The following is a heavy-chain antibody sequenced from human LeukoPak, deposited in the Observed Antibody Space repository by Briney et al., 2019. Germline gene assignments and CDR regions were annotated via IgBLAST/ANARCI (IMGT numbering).Heavy chain of an antibody. D-gene: IGHD3-10*01. CDR2: INPRGGST. V-gene: IGHV1-46*02. Sequence: ASVKVSCKASGYTLNSHYMHWVRQAPGQGLEWMGIINPRGGSTSYAQKFQGRVTMTRDTSTSTVYMELSSLRYEDTAVYYCARGLKYYYGSGSYYTPPYYYYYYMDVWGKGTTVTISS. CDR1: GYTLNSHY. CDR3: ARGLKYYYGSGSYYTPPYYYYYYMDV. J-gene: IGHJ6*03.